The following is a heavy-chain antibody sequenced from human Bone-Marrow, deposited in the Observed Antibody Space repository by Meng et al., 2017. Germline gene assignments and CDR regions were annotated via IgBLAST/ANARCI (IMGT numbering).Heavy chain of an antibody. CDR1: GDSISSGDNC. D-gene: IGHD5-18*01. CDR3: GRDRGYNFDY. Sequence: QVQLQESGPGRGKQAQTLTLTCTVSGDSISSGDNCWSWIRQPPGKGLEWIGYICYSGSTYYNPSLRSRVTISVDTSKTQFSLKLRSVTAADTAVYYCGRDRGYNFDYWGQGTLVTVSS. V-gene: IGHV4-30-4*01. J-gene: IGHJ4*02. CDR2: ICYSGST.